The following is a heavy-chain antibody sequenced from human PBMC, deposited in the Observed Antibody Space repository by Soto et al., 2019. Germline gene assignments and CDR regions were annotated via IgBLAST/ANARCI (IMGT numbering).Heavy chain of an antibody. CDR3: AISTGYSSSWPLDAFDI. J-gene: IGHJ3*02. D-gene: IGHD6-13*01. CDR2: ISSSSSYI. CDR1: GFTFSSYT. Sequence: GGSLRLSCAASGFTFSSYTMNWVRQAQGKGLEWVSSISSSSSYIYYADSMKGRLTISRDNAKNSLYLQMKSLRAEDTAVYYCAISTGYSSSWPLDAFDIWGQGTTVTVSS. V-gene: IGHV3-21*01.